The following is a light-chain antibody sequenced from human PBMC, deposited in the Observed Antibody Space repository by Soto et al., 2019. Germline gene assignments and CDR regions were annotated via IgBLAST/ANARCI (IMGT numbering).Light chain of an antibody. V-gene: IGKV1-39*01. CDR1: QSISSY. CDR2: AAS. J-gene: IGKJ4*01. Sequence: DIQMTQSPSSLSASVGDRVTITCRASQSISSYLNWYQQKPGKAPKLLIYAASSLQSGVPSRFSGSGSGTDFTLTISRLQPEDFATYYCQQSYSTLLTFGGGIKVEIK. CDR3: QQSYSTLLT.